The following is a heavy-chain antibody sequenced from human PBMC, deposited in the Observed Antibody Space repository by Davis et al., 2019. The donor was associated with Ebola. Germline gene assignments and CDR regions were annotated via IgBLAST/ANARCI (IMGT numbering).Heavy chain of an antibody. Sequence: GESLKISCAASGFTFSNYWMHWVRQAPGKGLEWVSNINWKGDSKAYADSVRGRFTISRDNAKNYLYLQMDSLRADDTAFYYCAKDSGHQTFDFWGQGILVIVSS. CDR3: AKDSGHQTFDF. V-gene: IGHV3-20*04. J-gene: IGHJ5*01. CDR1: GFTFSNYW. CDR2: INWKGDSK. D-gene: IGHD3-10*01.